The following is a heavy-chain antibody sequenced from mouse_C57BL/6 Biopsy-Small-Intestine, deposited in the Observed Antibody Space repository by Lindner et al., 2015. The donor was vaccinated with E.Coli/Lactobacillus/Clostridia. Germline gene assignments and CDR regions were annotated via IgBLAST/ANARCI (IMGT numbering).Heavy chain of an antibody. CDR1: GYTFTSFG. J-gene: IGHJ3*01. D-gene: IGHD1-1*02. Sequence: SVKVSCKASGYTFTSFGISWVRQAPGQGLEWMGWISAYNGNTKYAQRLQGRVTMTTDTSTSTAYMELSSLRSEDTAIYYCATGLIAAGGTSTNYWGQGTLVTVS. V-gene: IGHV1-81*01. CDR2: ISAYNGNT. CDR3: ATGLIAAGGTSTNY.